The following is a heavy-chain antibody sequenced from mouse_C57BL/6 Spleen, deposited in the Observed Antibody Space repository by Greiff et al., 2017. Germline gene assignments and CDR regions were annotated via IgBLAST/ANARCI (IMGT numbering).Heavy chain of an antibody. CDR3: ARRGDYDGSFDY. CDR2: INPSNGGT. CDR1: GYTFTSYW. V-gene: IGHV1-53*01. D-gene: IGHD2-4*01. J-gene: IGHJ2*01. Sequence: QVQLQQPGTELVKPGASGYTFTSYWMHWVKQRPGQGLEWIGNINPSNGGTNYNEKFKSKATLTVDKSSSTAYMQLSSLTSEDSAVYYCARRGDYDGSFDYWGQGTTLTVSS.